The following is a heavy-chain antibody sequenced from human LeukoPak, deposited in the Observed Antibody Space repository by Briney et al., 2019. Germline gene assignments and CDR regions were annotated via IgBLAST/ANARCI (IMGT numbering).Heavy chain of an antibody. V-gene: IGHV3-30*18. J-gene: IGHJ4*02. CDR1: GFTFRSYG. D-gene: IGHD6-6*01. Sequence: PGGSLRLSCAASGFTFRSYGIHWVRQAPGKGLEWAALISYDGSDKFFADSVRGRFTISRDNSKNTLYLQMNSLRAEDTAVYYCAKDLATKYTLDYWGQGTLVTVSS. CDR2: ISYDGSDK. CDR3: AKDLATKYTLDY.